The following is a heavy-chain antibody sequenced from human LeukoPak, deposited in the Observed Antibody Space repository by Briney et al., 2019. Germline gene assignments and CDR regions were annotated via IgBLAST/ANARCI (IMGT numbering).Heavy chain of an antibody. D-gene: IGHD2-15*01. V-gene: IGHV1-18*01. CDR2: ISAYNGNT. Sequence: ASVKVSCKASGYTFTSYGISWVRQAPGQGLEWMGWISAYNGNTNYAQKLQGRVTMTTDTSTSTAYMGLRSLRSEDTAVYYCATVLKLRYCSGGSCSHDAFDIWGQGTMVTVSS. CDR3: ATVLKLRYCSGGSCSHDAFDI. J-gene: IGHJ3*02. CDR1: GYTFTSYG.